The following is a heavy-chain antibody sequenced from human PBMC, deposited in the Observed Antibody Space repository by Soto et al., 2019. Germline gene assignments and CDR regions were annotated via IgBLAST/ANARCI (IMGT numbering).Heavy chain of an antibody. D-gene: IGHD3-22*01. CDR2: MNPNSGNT. CDR1: GYTFTSYD. J-gene: IGHJ3*02. CDR3: ARGGYYYDSSGSSGTFDI. Sequence: ASVKVSCKASGYTFTSYDINWVRQATGQGLEWMGWMNPNSGNTGYAQKFQGRVTMTRNTSISTAYMELSSLRSEDTAVYYCARGGYYYDSSGSSGTFDIWGQGTMVTVPS. V-gene: IGHV1-8*01.